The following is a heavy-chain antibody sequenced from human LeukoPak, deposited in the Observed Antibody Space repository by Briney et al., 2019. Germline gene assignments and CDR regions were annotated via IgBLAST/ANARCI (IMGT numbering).Heavy chain of an antibody. J-gene: IGHJ4*02. V-gene: IGHV3-30*04. CDR3: ARDLSGYHTVFDY. CDR2: ISYDGSNK. Sequence: GRSLRLSCAASGFTFSSYAMHWVRQAPGKGLEWVAVISYDGSNKYYADSVKGRFTISRDNAKNSLYLQMNSLRAEDTAVYYCARDLSGYHTVFDYWGQGTLVTVSS. CDR1: GFTFSSYA. D-gene: IGHD3-3*01.